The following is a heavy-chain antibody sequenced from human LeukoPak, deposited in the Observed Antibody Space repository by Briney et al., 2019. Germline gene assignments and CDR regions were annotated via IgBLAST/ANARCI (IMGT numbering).Heavy chain of an antibody. D-gene: IGHD6-13*01. CDR1: GFTFSTYG. Sequence: PGGSLRLSCAASGFTFSTYGMHWVRQAPGKGLEWVAFIWNDGSNKYYGESVKGRFTISRHNSKNTLYLQMNSLRAEDSAVYYCARDLMYTNTWRFGPWGQGTLVTVSS. CDR2: IWNDGSNK. J-gene: IGHJ5*02. V-gene: IGHV3-33*01. CDR3: ARDLMYTNTWRFGP.